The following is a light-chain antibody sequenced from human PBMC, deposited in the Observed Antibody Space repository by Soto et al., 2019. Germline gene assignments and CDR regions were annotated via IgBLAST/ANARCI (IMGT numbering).Light chain of an antibody. J-gene: IGKJ1*01. CDR3: QQYNNWWT. Sequence: VVTQSPATLSVSPGERAPLSCRASQSIRSNLAWYQQKPGQAPRLLIYGASTRAAGVPARFSGSGSGTDFTLTISSLQSEDVAVYYCQQYNNWWTFGQGTKVDIK. CDR1: QSIRSN. CDR2: GAS. V-gene: IGKV3-15*01.